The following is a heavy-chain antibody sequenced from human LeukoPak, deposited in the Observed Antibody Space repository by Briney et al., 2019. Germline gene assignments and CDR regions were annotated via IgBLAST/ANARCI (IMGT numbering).Heavy chain of an antibody. CDR3: ARDRESSWYPFLDC. V-gene: IGHV3-7*03. Sequence: PGEPLRLSCSGSGFTFGTYWMSWVRQAPGKGLEWVANIKPDGGRDYYVDSVKGRFTISRDNAKNSLYLQMDNLRAEDTAVYFCARDRESSWYPFLDCWGQGTLVTVSS. J-gene: IGHJ4*02. CDR2: IKPDGGRD. CDR1: GFTFGTYW. D-gene: IGHD6-19*01.